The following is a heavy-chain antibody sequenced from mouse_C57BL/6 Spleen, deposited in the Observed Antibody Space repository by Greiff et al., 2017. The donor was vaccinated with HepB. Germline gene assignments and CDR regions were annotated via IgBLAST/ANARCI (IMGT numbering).Heavy chain of an antibody. D-gene: IGHD2-4*01. CDR2: INPSSGYT. CDR1: GYTFTSYT. CDR3: ARFGDDSYFDY. Sequence: VQLKQSGAELARPGASVKMSCKASGYTFTSYTMHWVKQRPGQGLEWIGYINPSSGYTKYNQKFKDKATLTADKSSSTAYMQLSSLTSEDSAVYYCARFGDDSYFDYWGQGTTLTVSS. J-gene: IGHJ2*01. V-gene: IGHV1-4*01.